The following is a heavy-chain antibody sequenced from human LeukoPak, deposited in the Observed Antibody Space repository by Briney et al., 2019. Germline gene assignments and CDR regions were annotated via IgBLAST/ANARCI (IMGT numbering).Heavy chain of an antibody. CDR1: GFTFGYYA. D-gene: IGHD1-26*01. CDR3: AKDRAYSGSPRAFGI. V-gene: IGHV3-23*01. CDR2: ISGSGGST. J-gene: IGHJ3*02. Sequence: PGGSLRLSXAASGFTFGYYAMSWVRQAPGKGLEWVSTISGSGGSTYYADSVKGRFTISRDSSKNTLYLQMNSLRGEDTAVYYCAKDRAYSGSPRAFGIWGQGTMVTVSS.